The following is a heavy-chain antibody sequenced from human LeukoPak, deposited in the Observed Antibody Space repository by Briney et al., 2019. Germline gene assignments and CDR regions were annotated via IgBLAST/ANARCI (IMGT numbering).Heavy chain of an antibody. D-gene: IGHD2-2*01. CDR2: IYYSGST. J-gene: IGHJ4*02. V-gene: IGHV4-59*01. CDR1: GGSISSYY. CDR3: ARVGDYCSSTSCYEFDY. Sequence: SETLSLTCTVSGGSISSYYWSWIRQPPGKGLEWIGYIYYSGSTSYNPSLKSRVTISVDTSKKQFSLKLSSVTAADTAVYYCARVGDYCSSTSCYEFDYWGQGTLVTVSS.